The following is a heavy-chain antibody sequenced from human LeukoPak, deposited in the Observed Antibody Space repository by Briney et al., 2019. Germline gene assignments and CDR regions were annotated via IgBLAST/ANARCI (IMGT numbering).Heavy chain of an antibody. CDR2: IYYSGST. J-gene: IGHJ5*02. V-gene: IGHV4-39*01. CDR1: GGSISSSSYY. D-gene: IGHD3-10*01. CDR3: ARYASMGFGEFPFDP. Sequence: SETLSLTCTVSGGSISSSSYYWGWIRQPPGKGLEWIGSIYYSGSTYYNPSLKSRVTISVDTSKNQFSLKLSSVTAADTAVYYCARYASMGFGEFPFDPWGQGTLVTVSS.